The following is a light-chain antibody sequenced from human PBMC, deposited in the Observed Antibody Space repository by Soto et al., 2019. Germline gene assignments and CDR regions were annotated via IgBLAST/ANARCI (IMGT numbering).Light chain of an antibody. Sequence: QSVLTQPPSVSGAPGQRVTISCTGSSSNIGAGYDVHWYQQLPGTAPKLLVSGNTNRPSGVPDRFSGSKSGTSASLAITGLQAEDDADYYCQSYDSSLSYWVFGGGTKLTVL. CDR3: QSYDSSLSYWV. J-gene: IGLJ3*02. V-gene: IGLV1-40*01. CDR2: GNT. CDR1: SSNIGAGYD.